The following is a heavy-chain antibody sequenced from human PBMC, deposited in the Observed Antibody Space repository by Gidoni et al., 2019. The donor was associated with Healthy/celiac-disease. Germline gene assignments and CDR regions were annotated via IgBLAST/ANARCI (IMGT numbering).Heavy chain of an antibody. CDR3: ARDLGRSGSYAAGMDV. Sequence: QVPLQESGPGLVKPSETLSLTCSVPGSSISSGYYWGWIRQPPGKGLEWSGSIYHSGSTYYNQSLKSRVTISVDTSKNQFSLKLSSVTAADTAVYYCARDLGRSGSYAAGMDVWGQGTTVTVSS. CDR1: GSSISSGYY. D-gene: IGHD1-26*01. V-gene: IGHV4-38-2*02. CDR2: IYHSGST. J-gene: IGHJ6*02.